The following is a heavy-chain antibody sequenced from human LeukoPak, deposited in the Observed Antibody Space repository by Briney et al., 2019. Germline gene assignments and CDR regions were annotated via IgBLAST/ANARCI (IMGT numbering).Heavy chain of an antibody. J-gene: IGHJ4*02. CDR3: ARDVGLSGYDLNDY. V-gene: IGHV3-7*01. CDR1: GVTFGTYW. Sequence: GGSLRLSCVDSGVTFGTYWMTWVRQAPGKGLEWVADIKYDGSEKYYGDSVKGRFTVSRDNAKSSLYLQMNSLRAEDTAMYYCARDVGLSGYDLNDYWGQGALVTVSS. CDR2: IKYDGSEK. D-gene: IGHD5-12*01.